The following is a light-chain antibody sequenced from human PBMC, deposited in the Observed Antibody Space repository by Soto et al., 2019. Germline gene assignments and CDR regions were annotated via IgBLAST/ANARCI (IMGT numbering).Light chain of an antibody. J-gene: IGKJ1*01. CDR3: QHYNSYSET. Sequence: DIQMTQSPSTLSASVGDRVTLTCRASQSISSSLAWYQQKPGKAPKLLISDASSSQSGVPSRFSGSGSGTEFTLTVSSLQPDDFATYYCQHYNSYSETFGQGTEV. CDR1: QSISSS. CDR2: DAS. V-gene: IGKV1-5*01.